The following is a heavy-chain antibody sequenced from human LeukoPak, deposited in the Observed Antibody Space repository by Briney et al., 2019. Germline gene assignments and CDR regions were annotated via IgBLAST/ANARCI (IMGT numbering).Heavy chain of an antibody. CDR1: GYSFTSYW. V-gene: IGHV5-51*01. CDR3: ARSLRYCSSTSCYNNWFDP. Sequence: GESLKISCKGSGYSFTSYWIGWVRQMPGKGLEWMGIIYPVDSDTRYSPSFQGQVTISADKPISTAYLQWSSLKASDTAMYYCARSLRYCSSTSCYNNWFDPWGQGTLVTVSS. J-gene: IGHJ5*02. D-gene: IGHD2-2*01. CDR2: IYPVDSDT.